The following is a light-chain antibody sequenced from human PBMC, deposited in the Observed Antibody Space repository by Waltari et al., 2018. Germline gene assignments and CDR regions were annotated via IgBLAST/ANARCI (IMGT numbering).Light chain of an antibody. CDR3: QQYNTYLT. CDR2: DAS. Sequence: DIQMTQSPSTLSASVGDRVTITCRASQSISSWLAWYHQSPGKAPKLLIYDASTLESGVPSRFSGSGSGTEFTLTISSLQPDDLATYYCQQYNTYLTFGQGTKLEIK. J-gene: IGKJ2*01. CDR1: QSISSW. V-gene: IGKV1-5*01.